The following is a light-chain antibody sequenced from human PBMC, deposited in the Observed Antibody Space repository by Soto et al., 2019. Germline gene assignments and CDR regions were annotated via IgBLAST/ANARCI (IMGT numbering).Light chain of an antibody. J-gene: IGLJ1*01. Sequence: SYELTQPPSVSVAPGQTAGITCGGNNXGSKSVHWYQQKPGQAPVLVVYDDSDRPSGIPERFSGSNSGNTATLTISRVEAGDEADYYCQVWDTSNDHPYVFGTGTKVTVL. CDR3: QVWDTSNDHPYV. V-gene: IGLV3-21*02. CDR2: DDS. CDR1: NXGSKS.